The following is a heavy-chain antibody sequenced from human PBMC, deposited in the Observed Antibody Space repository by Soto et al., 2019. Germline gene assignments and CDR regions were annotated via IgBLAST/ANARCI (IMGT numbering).Heavy chain of an antibody. CDR3: ARDLTVSYLGLDY. CDR1: GYTFTSYA. J-gene: IGHJ4*02. CDR2: INAGNGNT. D-gene: IGHD3-9*01. V-gene: IGHV1-3*01. Sequence: QVQLVQSGAEVKKPGASVKVSCKASGYTFTSYAMHWVRQAPGQRLERMGWINAGNGNTKYSQKFQGRVTITRDTSASTAYLELSSLRSEDTAVYYCARDLTVSYLGLDYCGQGTLVTVSS.